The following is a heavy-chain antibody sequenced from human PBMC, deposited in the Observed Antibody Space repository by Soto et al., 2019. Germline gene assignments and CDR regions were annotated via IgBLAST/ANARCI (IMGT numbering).Heavy chain of an antibody. J-gene: IGHJ4*02. Sequence: SVKVSCKASGGSFSSDAITWVRQAPGQGLEWIGEIIPMFDTTNYAPEFQGRVTITADTATTTVYMEVNRLTPDDTAVYYCAREVVTETTLGYFDFWGQGALVTSPQ. CDR3: AREVVTETTLGYFDF. CDR1: GGSFSSDA. D-gene: IGHD2-21*02. V-gene: IGHV1-69*06. CDR2: IIPMFDTT.